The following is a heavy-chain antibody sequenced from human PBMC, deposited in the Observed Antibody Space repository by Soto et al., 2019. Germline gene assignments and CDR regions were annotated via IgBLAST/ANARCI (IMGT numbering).Heavy chain of an antibody. CDR2: IIPIFGTA. J-gene: IGHJ4*02. CDR3: ARDLSSGYYHYCDY. D-gene: IGHD3-22*01. V-gene: IGHV1-69*13. Sequence: SVKVSCKASGGTFSSYAISWVRQAPGQGLEWMGGIIPIFGTANYAQKFQGRVTITADESTSTAYMELSSLRSEHTAVYYCARDLSSGYYHYCDYWGQGTLVTVAS. CDR1: GGTFSSYA.